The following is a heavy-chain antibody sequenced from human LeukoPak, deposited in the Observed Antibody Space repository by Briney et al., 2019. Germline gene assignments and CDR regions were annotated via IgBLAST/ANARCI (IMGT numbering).Heavy chain of an antibody. D-gene: IGHD3-10*01. CDR1: GYTFTSYD. J-gene: IGHJ5*02. V-gene: IGHV1-8*01. Sequence: ASVKVSCKASGYTFTSYDINCVRQATVQGLEWMGWMSPDSGNTGSAQKFQGRVTMTRNTSIDTAYLELSSLRSEDTAVYYCARVSMRIRGARLFDPWGQGTLVTVSS. CDR3: ARVSMRIRGARLFDP. CDR2: MSPDSGNT.